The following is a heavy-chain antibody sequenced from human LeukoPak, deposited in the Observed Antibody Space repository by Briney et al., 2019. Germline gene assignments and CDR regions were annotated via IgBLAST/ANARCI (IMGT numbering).Heavy chain of an antibody. CDR2: ISYDGNNK. V-gene: IGHV3-30-3*01. CDR3: ARDLGSFTKEFDY. Sequence: PGGSLRLSCAASGFTFSSYAMHWVRQAPGKGLEWVAVISYDGNNKYYADSVKGRFTISRDNSKNTLYLQMNSLRAEDTAVYYCARDLGSFTKEFDYWGQGTLVTVSS. D-gene: IGHD1-26*01. J-gene: IGHJ4*02. CDR1: GFTFSSYA.